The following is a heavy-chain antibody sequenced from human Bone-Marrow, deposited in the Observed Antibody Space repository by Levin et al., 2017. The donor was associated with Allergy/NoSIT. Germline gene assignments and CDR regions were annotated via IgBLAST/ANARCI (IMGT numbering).Heavy chain of an antibody. CDR2: VSYDGRDE. D-gene: IGHD4-11*01. J-gene: IGHJ6*02. CDR1: GFTFSDYA. CDR3: AKSTVTDATYYYYYGMDV. V-gene: IGHV3-30*09. Sequence: GESLKISCAASGFTFSDYAIYWVRQAPAKGLEWVAAVSYDGRDEHYADSVKGRFAISRDNRKNTLFLQMNSLRAEDTAVYFCAKSTVTDATYYYYYGMDVWGQGTTVTVSS.